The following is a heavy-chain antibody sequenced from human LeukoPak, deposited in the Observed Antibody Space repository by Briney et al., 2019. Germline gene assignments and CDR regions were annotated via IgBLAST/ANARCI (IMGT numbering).Heavy chain of an antibody. CDR1: GGTFSSYA. D-gene: IGHD3-22*01. J-gene: IGHJ4*02. Sequence: GASVKVSCKASGGTFSSYAISWVRQAPGQGLEWMGWISAYNGNTNYAQKLQGRVTMTTDTSTSTAYMELRSLRSDDTAVYYCARYYDSSGYYYFDYWGQGTLVTVSS. CDR3: ARYYDSSGYYYFDY. CDR2: ISAYNGNT. V-gene: IGHV1-18*01.